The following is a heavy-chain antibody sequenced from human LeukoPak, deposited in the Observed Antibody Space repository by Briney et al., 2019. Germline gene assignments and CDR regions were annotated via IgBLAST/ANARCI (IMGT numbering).Heavy chain of an antibody. CDR1: GFTFSSYS. CDR2: ISSSSSYI. D-gene: IGHD3-10*01. Sequence: PGGSLRLSCAASGFTFSSYSMNWVRQAPGKGLEWVTSISSSSSYIYYADSVKGRFTISRDNAKNSLYLQMNSLRAEDTAVYYCARDPRRYGSGSYYTDWGQGTLVTVSS. J-gene: IGHJ4*02. CDR3: ARDPRRYGSGSYYTD. V-gene: IGHV3-21*01.